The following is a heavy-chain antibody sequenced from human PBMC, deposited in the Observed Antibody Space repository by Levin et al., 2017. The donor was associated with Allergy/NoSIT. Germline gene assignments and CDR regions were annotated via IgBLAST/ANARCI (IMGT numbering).Heavy chain of an antibody. Sequence: KAGGSLRLSCAASGFTFSNAWMSWVRQAPGKGLEWVGRIKSKTDGGTTDYAAPVKGRFTISRDDSKNTLYLQMNSLKTEDTAVYYCTTGPSGYCSGGSCYPFDYWGQGTLVTVSS. J-gene: IGHJ4*02. CDR1: GFTFSNAW. CDR3: TTGPSGYCSGGSCYPFDY. D-gene: IGHD2-15*01. V-gene: IGHV3-15*01. CDR2: IKSKTDGGTT.